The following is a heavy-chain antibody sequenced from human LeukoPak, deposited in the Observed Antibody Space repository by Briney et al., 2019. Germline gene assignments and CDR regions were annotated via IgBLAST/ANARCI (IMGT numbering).Heavy chain of an antibody. CDR2: INPNSGGT. CDR3: AKTVTTPRDAFDI. Sequence: ASVKVSCKASGYTFTGYYMHWVRQAPGQGLEWMGWINPNSGGTSYAQKFQGRVTMTRDMSTSTVYMELSSLRSEDTAVYYCAKTVTTPRDAFDIWGQGTMVTVSS. J-gene: IGHJ3*02. V-gene: IGHV1-2*02. CDR1: GYTFTGYY. D-gene: IGHD4-11*01.